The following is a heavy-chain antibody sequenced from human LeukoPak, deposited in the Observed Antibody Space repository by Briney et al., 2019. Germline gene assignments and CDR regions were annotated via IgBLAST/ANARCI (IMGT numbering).Heavy chain of an antibody. CDR1: GYTFTGYY. J-gene: IGHJ4*02. CDR3: ARGRPRCSGGSCYYIDY. D-gene: IGHD2-15*01. Sequence: ASVKVSCKASGYTFTGYYMHWVRQAPGQGLEWMGRINPNSGGTNYAQKFQGRVTMTRDTSISTAYMELSRLRSDDTAVYYCARGRPRCSGGSCYYIDYWGQGTLVTVSS. V-gene: IGHV1-2*06. CDR2: INPNSGGT.